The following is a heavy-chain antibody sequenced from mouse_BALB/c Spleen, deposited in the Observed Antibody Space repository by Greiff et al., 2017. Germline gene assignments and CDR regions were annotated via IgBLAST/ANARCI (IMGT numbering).Heavy chain of an antibody. CDR1: GFTFSSFG. CDR3: ARSSFMITTQYAMDY. CDR2: ISSGSSTI. Sequence: EVKVEESGGGLVQPGGSRKLSCAASGFTFSSFGMHWVRQAPEKGLEWVAYISSGSSTIYYADTVKGRFTISRDNPKNTLFLQMTSLRSEDTAMYYCARSSFMITTQYAMDYWGQGTSVTVSS. J-gene: IGHJ4*01. D-gene: IGHD2-4*01. V-gene: IGHV5-17*02.